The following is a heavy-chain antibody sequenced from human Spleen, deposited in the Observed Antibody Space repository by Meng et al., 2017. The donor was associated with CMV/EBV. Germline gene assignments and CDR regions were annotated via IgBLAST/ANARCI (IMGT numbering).Heavy chain of an antibody. D-gene: IGHD1-1*01. J-gene: IGHJ2*01. CDR3: ARGSPATRYFDL. CDR1: FTFSRYG. CDR2: SRNKASSYTT. V-gene: IGHV3-72*01. Sequence: FTFSRYGMHWVRQAPGKGLEWVARSRNKASSYTTEYAASVKGRFTISRDESENSLYLQMNSLQAEDTAVYYCARGSPATRYFDLWGRGTLVTVSS.